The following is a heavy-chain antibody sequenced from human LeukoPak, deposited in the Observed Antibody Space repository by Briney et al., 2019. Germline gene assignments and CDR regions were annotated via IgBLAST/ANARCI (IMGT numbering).Heavy chain of an antibody. Sequence: PSETLSLTCTVSGYSISSGYYWGWIRQPPGKGLEWIGSIYHSRSTYYNPSLKSRVTISVDTSKNQFSLKLSSVTAADTAVYYCARAYYYDSSGYLPPSPESGFDPWGQGTLVTVSS. CDR1: GYSISSGYY. CDR2: IYHSRST. D-gene: IGHD3-22*01. CDR3: ARAYYYDSSGYLPPSPESGFDP. J-gene: IGHJ5*02. V-gene: IGHV4-38-2*02.